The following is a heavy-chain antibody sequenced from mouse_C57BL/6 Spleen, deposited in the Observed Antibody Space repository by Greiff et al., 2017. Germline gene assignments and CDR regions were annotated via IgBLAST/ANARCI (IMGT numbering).Heavy chain of an antibody. CDR1: GYTFTDYE. J-gene: IGHJ3*01. CDR3: TGVVRLAWLAY. V-gene: IGHV1-15*01. Sequence: VQLQQSGAELVRPGASVTLSCKASGYTFTDYEMHWVKQTPVHGLEWIGAIDPETGGTAYNQKFKGKAILTADKSSSTAYMELRSLTSEDSAVYYCTGVVRLAWLAYWGQGTLVTVSA. D-gene: IGHD1-1*01. CDR2: IDPETGGT.